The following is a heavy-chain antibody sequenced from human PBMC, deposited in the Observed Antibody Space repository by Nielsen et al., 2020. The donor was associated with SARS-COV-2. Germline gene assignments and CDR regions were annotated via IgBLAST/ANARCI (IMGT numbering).Heavy chain of an antibody. D-gene: IGHD2-2*01. CDR3: ASDSNSYNYYYYYGMDV. Sequence: GGSLRLSCAASGFTFSSYGMHWVRQAPGKGLEWVAVISYDGSNKYYADSVKGRFTISRDNSKNTLYLQMNSLRAEDTAVYYCASDSNSYNYYYYYGMDVWGQGTKVTVS. CDR1: GFTFSSYG. V-gene: IGHV3-30*03. CDR2: ISYDGSNK. J-gene: IGHJ6*02.